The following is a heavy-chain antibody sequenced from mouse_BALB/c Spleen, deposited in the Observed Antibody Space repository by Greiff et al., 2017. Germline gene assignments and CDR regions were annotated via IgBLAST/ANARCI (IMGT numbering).Heavy chain of an antibody. D-gene: IGHD1-1*01. CDR1: GYTFTSYW. J-gene: IGHJ3*01. CDR3: ARVYGSSPWFAY. Sequence: QVQLQQSGAELAKPGASVKMSCKASGYTFTSYWMHWVKQRPGQGLEWIGYINPSTGYTEYNQKFKDKATLTADKSSSTAYMQLSSLTSEDSAVYYCARVYGSSPWFAYWGQGTLVTVSA. V-gene: IGHV1-7*01. CDR2: INPSTGYT.